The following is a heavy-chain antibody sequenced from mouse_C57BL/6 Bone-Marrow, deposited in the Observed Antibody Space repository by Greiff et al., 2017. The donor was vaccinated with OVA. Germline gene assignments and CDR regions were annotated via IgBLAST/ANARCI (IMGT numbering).Heavy chain of an antibody. CDR2: IYPGSGST. D-gene: IGHD4-1*01. J-gene: IGHJ1*03. Sequence: VKLQQPGAELVKPGASVKMSCKASGYTFTSYWITWVKQRPGQGLEWIGDIYPGSGSTNYNEKFKSKATLTVDTSSSTAYMQLSSLTSEDSAVYYCAREGFTLERHWYFDVWGTGTTVTVSS. CDR3: AREGFTLERHWYFDV. V-gene: IGHV1-55*01. CDR1: GYTFTSYW.